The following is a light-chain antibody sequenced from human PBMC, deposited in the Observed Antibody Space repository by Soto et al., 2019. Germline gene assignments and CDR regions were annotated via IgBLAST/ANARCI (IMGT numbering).Light chain of an antibody. J-gene: IGKJ1*01. CDR1: QSVSNNY. CDR2: GTS. V-gene: IGKV3-20*01. Sequence: EIVLTQSPATLSLSPGERATLSCRASQSVSNNYLAWYQQKPGQAPRLLIYGTSNRATGIPDRFSVSGSGTDFTLTISRLEPEDFAVYYCQQYGSSGTFGQGTKVDIK. CDR3: QQYGSSGT.